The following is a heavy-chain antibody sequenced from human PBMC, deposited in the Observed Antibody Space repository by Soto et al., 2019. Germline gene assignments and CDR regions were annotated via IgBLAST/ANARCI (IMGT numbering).Heavy chain of an antibody. CDR2: ISSNGGST. D-gene: IGHD5-12*01. CDR3: VKALKWLRDAFDI. Sequence: GGSLRLSCSASGFTFGSYAMHWVRQAPGKGLEYVSTISSNGGSTYYADSVKGRFTISRDNSKNTLYPQMSSLRTEDTAVYYCVKALKWLRDAFDIWGQGTMVTVSS. V-gene: IGHV3-64D*06. CDR1: GFTFGSYA. J-gene: IGHJ3*02.